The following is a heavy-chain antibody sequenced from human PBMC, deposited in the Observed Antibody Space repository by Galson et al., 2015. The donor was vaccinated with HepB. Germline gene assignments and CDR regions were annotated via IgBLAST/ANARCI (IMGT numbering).Heavy chain of an antibody. V-gene: IGHV4-4*07. J-gene: IGHJ4*02. CDR3: ARDDASLKSHDS. CDR2: IYASGST. Sequence: LSLTCTVSAGSISTYSWSWIRQPAGKGLEWIGRIYASGSTNYNPSLKSRVTMSVDTSKNQFSLKLTSVTAADTAVYYCARDDASLKSHDSWGQGTLVTVSS. CDR1: AGSISTYS.